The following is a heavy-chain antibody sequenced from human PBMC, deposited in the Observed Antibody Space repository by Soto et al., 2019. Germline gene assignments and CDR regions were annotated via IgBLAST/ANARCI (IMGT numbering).Heavy chain of an antibody. CDR2: ISSSSSTI. J-gene: IGHJ6*03. CDR1: GFTFSSYS. V-gene: IGHV3-48*01. CDR3: ASESGYDSPNYYYYYYMDV. Sequence: GGSLRLSCAASGFTFSSYSMNWVRQAPGKGLEWVSYISSSSSTIYYADSVKGRFTISRDNAKNSLYLQMNSLRAEDTAVYYCASESGYDSPNYYYYYYMDVWGKGTTVTVSS. D-gene: IGHD5-12*01.